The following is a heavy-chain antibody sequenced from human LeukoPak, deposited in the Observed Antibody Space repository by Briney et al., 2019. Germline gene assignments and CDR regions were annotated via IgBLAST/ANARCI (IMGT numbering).Heavy chain of an antibody. CDR1: RFTFSGYA. CDR3: AEGSGSGWYGWFDP. Sequence: GGSLRLSCAASRFTFSGYAMYWVRQAPGKGLEWVSCIDAGGVNTYYADSVTGRFTISRDNSKNTLYLQMNSLRAEDTAVYYCAEGSGSGWYGWFDPWGQGTLVTVSS. D-gene: IGHD6-19*01. CDR2: IDAGGVNT. J-gene: IGHJ5*02. V-gene: IGHV3-23*01.